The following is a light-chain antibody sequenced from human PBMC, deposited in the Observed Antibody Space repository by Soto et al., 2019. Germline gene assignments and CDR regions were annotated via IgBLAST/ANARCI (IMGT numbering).Light chain of an antibody. CDR3: QQQVT. J-gene: IGKJ2*01. CDR1: RSLSSSY. CDR2: AAS. Sequence: EIVLTQSPGTLSLSPGERATLSCRASRSLSSSYVVWYQQKPGQAPRLLIYAASRMATGIPDRFSGSGSATAYTLTISRLEPEDFAVYYCQQQVTFGQGTKLEI. V-gene: IGKV3-20*01.